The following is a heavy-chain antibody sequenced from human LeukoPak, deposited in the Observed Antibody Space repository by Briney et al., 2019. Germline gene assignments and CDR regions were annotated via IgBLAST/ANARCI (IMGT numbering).Heavy chain of an antibody. CDR2: IYYSGST. D-gene: IGHD6-19*01. J-gene: IGHJ4*02. Sequence: SETLSLTCTVSGGSISSGDYYWSWIRQPPGKGLEWIGYIYYSGSTYYNPSLKSRVTISVDTSKNQFSLNLSTVTAADTAVYYCARRSYSSPFDYWGQGTLVTVSS. CDR3: ARRSYSSPFDY. CDR1: GGSISSGDYY. V-gene: IGHV4-30-4*01.